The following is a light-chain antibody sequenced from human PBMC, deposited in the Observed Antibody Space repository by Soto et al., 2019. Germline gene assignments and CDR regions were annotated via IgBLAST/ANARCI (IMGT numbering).Light chain of an antibody. CDR2: GAS. V-gene: IGKV3-20*01. J-gene: IGKJ4*02. CDR1: QSVSSSY. CDR3: QQYGSSPRT. Sequence: EIVLTQSPGTLSLSPGERATLSCRARQSVSSSYLAWYQQKPGQAPRLLIYGASSRATGIPDRFSGSGSGTDFTLTISRLEPEEFAVYYCQQYGSSPRTFGGGTKVEIK.